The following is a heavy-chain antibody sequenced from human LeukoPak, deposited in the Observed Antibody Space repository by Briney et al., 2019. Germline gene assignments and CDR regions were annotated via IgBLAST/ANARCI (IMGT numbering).Heavy chain of an antibody. D-gene: IGHD7-27*01. CDR3: AKPNWGLSGAFDI. Sequence: GGSLRLSCAASGFTFSSYAMSWVRQAPGKGLEWGSTIGGSGGSTYYADSVKGRFTISRDNSKNTLYLQMNSLRAEDAAVYYCAKPNWGLSGAFDIWGQGKMVTVSS. V-gene: IGHV3-23*01. CDR2: IGGSGGST. J-gene: IGHJ3*02. CDR1: GFTFSSYA.